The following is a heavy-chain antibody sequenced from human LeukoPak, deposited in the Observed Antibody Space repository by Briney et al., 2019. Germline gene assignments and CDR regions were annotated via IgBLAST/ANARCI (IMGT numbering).Heavy chain of an antibody. CDR1: GYTFTSYA. CDR3: ARAGYDYVWGSYRYYYYYMDV. CDR2: INPNSGGT. J-gene: IGHJ6*03. V-gene: IGHV1-2*02. D-gene: IGHD3-16*02. Sequence: ASVKVSCKASGYTFTSYAMNWVRQAPGQGLEWMGWINPNSGGTNYAQKFQGRVTMTRDTSISTAYMELSRLRSDDTAVYYCARAGYDYVWGSYRYYYYYMDVWGKGTTVTISS.